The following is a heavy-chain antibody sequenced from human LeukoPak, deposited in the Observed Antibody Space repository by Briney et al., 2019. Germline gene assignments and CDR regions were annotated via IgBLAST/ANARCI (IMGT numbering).Heavy chain of an antibody. J-gene: IGHJ4*02. Sequence: GGSLRLSCAASGFTFSSYAMSWVRQAPGKGLEWVSAISGSGGSTYYADSVKGRFTISRDNSKNTLYLQMNSLRAEDTAVCYCAKDKYSGSYHSTPADYWGQGTLVTVSS. CDR3: AKDKYSGSYHSTPADY. D-gene: IGHD1-26*01. CDR1: GFTFSSYA. CDR2: ISGSGGST. V-gene: IGHV3-23*01.